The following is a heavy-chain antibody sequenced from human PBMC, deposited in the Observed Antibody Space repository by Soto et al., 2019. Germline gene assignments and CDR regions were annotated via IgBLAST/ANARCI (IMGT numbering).Heavy chain of an antibody. CDR2: INPATGAA. V-gene: IGHV1-2*02. J-gene: IGHJ3*02. CDR3: ARGGGVGVAGSAAFDM. D-gene: IGHD3-3*01. Sequence: QLHLVQSGAVVKKPGASVTVSCSASGYPVTAYYMHWVRQAPGRGLEWMGGINPATGAAKYTQTFQGRVTMSRATSTSTVFMELSRLTSEDTAVFYWARGGGVGVAGSAAFDMWGQGTLVTVSS. CDR1: GYPVTAYY.